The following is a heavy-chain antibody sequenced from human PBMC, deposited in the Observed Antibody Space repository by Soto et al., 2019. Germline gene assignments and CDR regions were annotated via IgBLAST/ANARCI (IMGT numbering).Heavy chain of an antibody. V-gene: IGHV3-30*18. J-gene: IGHJ4*02. D-gene: IGHD3-22*01. CDR3: VKVLGGMIVVPNFDY. Sequence: QVQLVESGGGVVQPGRSLRLSCAASGFTFSSYGMHWVRQAPGKGLEWVAVISYDGSNKYYADSVKGRFTISRDNSKNTLYLQMNSLRAEDTAVYYCVKVLGGMIVVPNFDYWGQGTLVTVSS. CDR1: GFTFSSYG. CDR2: ISYDGSNK.